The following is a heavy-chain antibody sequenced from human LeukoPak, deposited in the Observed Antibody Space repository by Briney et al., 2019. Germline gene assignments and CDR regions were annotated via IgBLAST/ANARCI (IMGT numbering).Heavy chain of an antibody. V-gene: IGHV1-69*05. J-gene: IGHJ3*02. CDR1: GGTFSSYA. CDR2: IIPIFGTA. Sequence: ASVKVSCKASGGTFSSYAISWVRQAPGQGLEWMGGIIPIFGTANYAQKFQGRVTITTDESTSTAYIELSSLRSEDTAVYYCARPEYYDDAFDIWGQGTMVTVSS. CDR3: ARPEYYDDAFDI. D-gene: IGHD3-3*01.